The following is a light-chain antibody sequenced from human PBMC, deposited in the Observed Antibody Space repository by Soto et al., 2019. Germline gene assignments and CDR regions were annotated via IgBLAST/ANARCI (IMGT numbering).Light chain of an antibody. CDR1: SSAVGSYRL. CDR2: EGS. V-gene: IGLV2-23*01. Sequence: QSVLTQPASVSGSPGQSITISCTGSSSAVGSYRLVSWYQYHPGKVPKLIIYEGSKRPSGLSNRFSGSEPGNTASLTISGLQAEDEADYYCCSAGRSRPVVFGTGTKLTVL. CDR3: CSAGRSRPVV. J-gene: IGLJ1*01.